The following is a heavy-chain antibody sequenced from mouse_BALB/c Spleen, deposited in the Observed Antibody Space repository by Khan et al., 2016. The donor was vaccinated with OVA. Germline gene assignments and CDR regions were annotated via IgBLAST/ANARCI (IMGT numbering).Heavy chain of an antibody. D-gene: IGHD1-2*01. V-gene: IGHV14-3*02. CDR1: GFNIKDTY. CDR3: SSSLFLYAIDY. J-gene: IGHJ4*01. Sequence: VQLQQSGAELVKPGASVKLSCIVSGFNIKDTYMHWVKQRPEQGLDWIGRIDPANGNTKYDPKFQGKATLTADTSSNTAYLQLSSLTSEDTAVYYCSSSLFLYAIDYWGQGTSVTVSS. CDR2: IDPANGNT.